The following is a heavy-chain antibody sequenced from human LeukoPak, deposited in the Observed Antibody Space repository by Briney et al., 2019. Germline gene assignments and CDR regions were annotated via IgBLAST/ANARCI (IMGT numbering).Heavy chain of an antibody. J-gene: IGHJ4*02. CDR2: IYHNGNT. CDR3: ARLSITMILVVITEYYFDY. CDR1: GYSISSGYY. V-gene: IGHV4-38-2*01. Sequence: SSETLSLTCAVSGYSISSGYYWGWTRQPPGKGLEWIGSIYHNGNTYYNPSLKSRVTISVDTSKNQFSLKLSSVTAADTAVYYCARLSITMILVVITEYYFDYWGQGTLVTVSS. D-gene: IGHD3-22*01.